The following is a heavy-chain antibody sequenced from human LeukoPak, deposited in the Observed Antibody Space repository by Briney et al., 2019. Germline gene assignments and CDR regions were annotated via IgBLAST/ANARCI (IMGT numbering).Heavy chain of an antibody. D-gene: IGHD3-10*01. J-gene: IGHJ4*02. Sequence: PGGSLRLSCVDSGFTFTNAWMSWVRQAPGKGLEWIGRIKSKTDGETTNYAEPVRGRFTISRDDSKSAVYLQMNSLKIEDAAVYYCTTDLGTYYHGSQRLIPIDYWGQGTLVTVSS. V-gene: IGHV3-15*01. CDR1: GFTFTNAW. CDR2: IKSKTDGETT. CDR3: TTDLGTYYHGSQRLIPIDY.